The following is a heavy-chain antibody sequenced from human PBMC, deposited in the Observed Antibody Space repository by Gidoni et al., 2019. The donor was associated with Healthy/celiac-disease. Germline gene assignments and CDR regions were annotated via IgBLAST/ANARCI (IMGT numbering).Heavy chain of an antibody. CDR1: GYTFTSYY. CDR3: ASGGWGLVYRPAVFDY. D-gene: IGHD3-16*02. V-gene: IGHV1-46*01. Sequence: QVQLVQSGAEVKKPGASVKVSCKATGYTFTSYYMHWVRQAHGPGLEWMGIINPGGGSTSYAQKFEVRVTMTRDTSTSTVYIELSSLRSEDPSVYSCASGGWGLVYRPAVFDYWGQGTLVTVSS. J-gene: IGHJ4*02. CDR2: INPGGGST.